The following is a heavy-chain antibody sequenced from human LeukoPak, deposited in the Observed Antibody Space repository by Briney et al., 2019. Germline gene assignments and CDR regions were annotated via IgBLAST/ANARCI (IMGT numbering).Heavy chain of an antibody. J-gene: IGHJ6*02. CDR1: GFTFSSYA. V-gene: IGHV3-30-3*01. Sequence: GRCLRLACAAAGFTFSSYAMHWVRQAPGKGLEWVAVISYDGSNKYYADSVKGRFTISRDNSKNPLYLQMNSLRAEDTAMYYCARGGGMVRGVTYYYYGMDVWGQGTTVTVSS. CDR3: ARGGGMVRGVTYYYYGMDV. CDR2: ISYDGSNK. D-gene: IGHD3-10*01.